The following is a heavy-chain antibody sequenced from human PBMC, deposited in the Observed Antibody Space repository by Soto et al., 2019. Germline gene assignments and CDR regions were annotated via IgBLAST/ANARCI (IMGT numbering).Heavy chain of an antibody. CDR1: GFTFSSYG. CDR3: AKDRSGSYLGYYYGMVV. D-gene: IGHD1-26*01. Sequence: QVQLVESGGGVVQPGRSLRLSCAASGFTFSSYGMHWVGQAPGKGLEWVAVISYDGSNKYYADSVKGRFTISRDNFKNTLYLQMNSLRAEDTAVYYCAKDRSGSYLGYYYGMVVWGQGTTVTVSS. J-gene: IGHJ6*02. V-gene: IGHV3-30*18. CDR2: ISYDGSNK.